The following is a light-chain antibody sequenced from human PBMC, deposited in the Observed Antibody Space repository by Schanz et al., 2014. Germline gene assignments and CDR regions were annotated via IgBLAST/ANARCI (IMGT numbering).Light chain of an antibody. CDR1: QSASSNS. J-gene: IGKJ1*01. CDR2: GAS. Sequence: EVVLTQSPGTLSLSPGERATLSCRASQSASSNSLAWYQQTPGQAPRLLIYGASSRATGIPDRFSGSGSGTDFSLTITRLEPEDFAVYYCHQYSDWPPWTFGQGTTVDIK. V-gene: IGKV3-20*01. CDR3: HQYSDWPPWT.